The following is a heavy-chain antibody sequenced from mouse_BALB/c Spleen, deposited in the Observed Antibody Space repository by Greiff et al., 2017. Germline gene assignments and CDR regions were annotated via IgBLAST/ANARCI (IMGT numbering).Heavy chain of an antibody. J-gene: IGHJ4*01. CDR3: AKDFSMDY. CDR1: GFNIKDTY. Sequence: DVQLQESGAELVKPGASVKLSCTASGFNIKDTYMHWVKQRPEQGLEWIGRIDPANGNTKYDPKFQGKATITADTSSNTAYLQLSSLTSEDTAVYYCAKDFSMDYWGQGTSVTVSS. CDR2: IDPANGNT. V-gene: IGHV14-3*02.